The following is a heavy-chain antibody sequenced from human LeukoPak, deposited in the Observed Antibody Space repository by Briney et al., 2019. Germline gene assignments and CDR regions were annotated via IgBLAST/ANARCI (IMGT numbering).Heavy chain of an antibody. J-gene: IGHJ5*02. CDR1: GYTFTSYY. CDR2: INPSGGST. Sequence: ASVKVSCKASGYTFTSYYMHWVRQAPGQGLEWMGIINPSGGSTSYAQKFQGRVTITADKSTSTAYMELSSLRSEDTAVYYCARTIVVPAAPGDWFDPWGQGTLVTVSS. D-gene: IGHD2-2*01. V-gene: IGHV1-46*01. CDR3: ARTIVVPAAPGDWFDP.